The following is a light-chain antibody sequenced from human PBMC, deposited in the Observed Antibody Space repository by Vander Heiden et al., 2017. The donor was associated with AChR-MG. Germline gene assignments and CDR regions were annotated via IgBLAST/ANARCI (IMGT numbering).Light chain of an antibody. CDR2: ANN. Sequence: QSLLTQPPSVSGAPGQRVTISCTGSSLNIGAGYDVQWYQQLPGTTPRLLIYANNNRPSGVPDRFSGSKSGTSASLAITGLQAEDEADYYCQSYDNRLNAVVFGGGTKLTVL. V-gene: IGLV1-40*01. CDR3: QSYDNRLNAVV. CDR1: SLNIGAGYD. J-gene: IGLJ2*01.